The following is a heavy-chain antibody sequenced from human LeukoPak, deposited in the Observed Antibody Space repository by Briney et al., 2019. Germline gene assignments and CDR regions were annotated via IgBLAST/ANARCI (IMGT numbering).Heavy chain of an antibody. V-gene: IGHV4-4*07. Sequence: PSGTLSLTCTVSGDFISTYYWSWIRQPAGKGLEWVGRIYTSGTTNYNPSLKSRVTMSVDTSKNQFSLKLSSVTAADTAVYYCARDLSDWGQGILVTVSS. J-gene: IGHJ4*02. CDR3: ARDLSD. CDR1: GDFISTYY. CDR2: IYTSGTT.